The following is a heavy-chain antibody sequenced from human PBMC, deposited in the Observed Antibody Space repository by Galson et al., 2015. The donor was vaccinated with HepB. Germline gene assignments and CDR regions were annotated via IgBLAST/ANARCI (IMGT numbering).Heavy chain of an antibody. CDR2: IDSDGSRT. CDR1: GFSISNYW. J-gene: IGHJ4*02. Sequence: SLRLSCAASGFSISNYWMYWVRQAPGKGLVWVSRIDSDGSRTNYADSVKGRFTISRDNAKNTLSLQMSSLRVEDTAVYYCARGLEAEHPVGLDYWGQGILVTVSS. CDR3: ARGLEAEHPVGLDY. D-gene: IGHD3-3*01. V-gene: IGHV3-74*01.